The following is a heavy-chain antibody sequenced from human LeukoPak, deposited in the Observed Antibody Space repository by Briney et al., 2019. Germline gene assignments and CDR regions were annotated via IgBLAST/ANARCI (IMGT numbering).Heavy chain of an antibody. J-gene: IGHJ5*02. Sequence: SETLSLTCSVSGDSISNNNWSWAWIRQLPGKGLEWIGTMPFDEKVSDNEIPSYNPSLKGRATISAEKSKNQLSLKVKSVTAADRVCYSWGALPLTGGAGGGCFAAWGQETLLIVSS. V-gene: IGHV4-39*01. CDR2: MPFDEKVSDNEIP. CDR3: GALPLTGGAGGGCFAA. CDR1: GDSISNNNWS. D-gene: IGHD3-16*01.